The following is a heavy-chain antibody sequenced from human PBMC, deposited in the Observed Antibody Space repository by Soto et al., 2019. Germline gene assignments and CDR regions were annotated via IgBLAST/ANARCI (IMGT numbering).Heavy chain of an antibody. CDR3: ARLTPQYNWNPSGFFDYGMDV. D-gene: IGHD1-20*01. CDR2: IDPSDSYT. V-gene: IGHV5-10-1*01. CDR1: GYSFTSYW. Sequence: PGESLKISCKGSGYSFTSYWISWVRQMPGKGLEWMGRIDPSDSYTNYSPSFQGHVTISADKSISTAYLQWSSLKTSDTAMYYCARLTPQYNWNPSGFFDYGMDVWGQGTTVTVSS. J-gene: IGHJ6*02.